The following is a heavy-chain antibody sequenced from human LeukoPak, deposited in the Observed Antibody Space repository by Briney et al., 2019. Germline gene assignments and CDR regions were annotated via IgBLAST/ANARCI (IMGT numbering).Heavy chain of an antibody. CDR2: VNSDGSWT. J-gene: IGHJ4*02. CDR1: GNYW. D-gene: IGHD2-2*01. Sequence: GGSLRLSCAASGNYWMHWVRQAPGKGLLWVSHVNSDGSWTTYADSVKGRFTISKDNAKNTVYLQMNNLRAEDTAVYYCVSFYETYWGRGTLVTVSS. CDR3: VSFYETY. V-gene: IGHV3-74*01.